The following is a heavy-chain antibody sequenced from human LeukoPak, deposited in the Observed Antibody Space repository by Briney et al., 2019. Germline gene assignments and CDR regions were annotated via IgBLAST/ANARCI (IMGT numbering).Heavy chain of an antibody. Sequence: GGSLRLSCTTSGFFFSTYWMNWVRQAPGKGLEWVAAIKQDGSEKYYVDSVKGRFTISRHNAKNSLYLQMNSLRAEDTAVYYCARDRDNVAGTRGYFDYWGQGTLVTVSS. V-gene: IGHV3-7*01. J-gene: IGHJ4*02. CDR1: GFFFSTYW. CDR2: IKQDGSEK. CDR3: ARDRDNVAGTRGYFDY. D-gene: IGHD6-19*01.